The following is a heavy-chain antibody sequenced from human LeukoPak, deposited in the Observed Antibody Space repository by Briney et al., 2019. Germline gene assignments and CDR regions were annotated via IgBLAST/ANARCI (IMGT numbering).Heavy chain of an antibody. CDR1: GGSISSYY. Sequence: SETLSLTCTVSGGSISSYYWSWIRQPPGKGLEWIGYIYYSGSTNYNPSLKSRVTISVDTSKNQFSLKLSSVTAADTAVYYCARELPMVRGVIIRAFDIWGQGTMVTVSS. CDR2: IYYSGST. V-gene: IGHV4-59*01. J-gene: IGHJ3*02. D-gene: IGHD3-10*01. CDR3: ARELPMVRGVIIRAFDI.